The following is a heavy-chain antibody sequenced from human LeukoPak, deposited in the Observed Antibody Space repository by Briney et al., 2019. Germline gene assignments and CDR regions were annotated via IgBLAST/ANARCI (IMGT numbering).Heavy chain of an antibody. V-gene: IGHV3-30*03. CDR2: ISYDGSNK. CDR3: ASLPPLFGY. Sequence: GGSLRLSCAASGFTFSSYGMHWVRQAPGKGLEWVAVISYDGSNKYYADSVEGRFTISRDNSKNTLYLQMNSLRAEDTAVYYCASLPPLFGYWGQGTLVTVSS. J-gene: IGHJ4*02. CDR1: GFTFSSYG. D-gene: IGHD2-15*01.